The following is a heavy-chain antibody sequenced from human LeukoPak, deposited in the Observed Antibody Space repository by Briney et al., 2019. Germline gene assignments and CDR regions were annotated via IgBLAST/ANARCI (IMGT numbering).Heavy chain of an antibody. Sequence: ASVKVSCKASGYTFTSYGISCVRQAPGQGREWMGWISAYNGNTNYAQKLQGRVTMTTDTSTSTAYVELRSLRSDDTAVYYCARRSMVRGVSLDAFDIWGQGTMVTVSS. D-gene: IGHD3-10*01. CDR1: GYTFTSYG. CDR3: ARRSMVRGVSLDAFDI. J-gene: IGHJ3*02. CDR2: ISAYNGNT. V-gene: IGHV1-18*01.